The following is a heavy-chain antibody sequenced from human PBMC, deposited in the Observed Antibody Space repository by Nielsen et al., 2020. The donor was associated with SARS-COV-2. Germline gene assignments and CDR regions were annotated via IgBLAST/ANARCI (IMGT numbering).Heavy chain of an antibody. CDR1: GYSFTSYW. CDR2: IYPGDSDT. Sequence: GVSLKISCKGSGYSFTSYWIGWVRQMPGKGLEWMGIIYPGDSDTRYSPSFQGQVTISADKSISTAYLQWSSLKASDTAMYYCARAYSSSSRPGNWFDPWGQGTLVTVSS. CDR3: ARAYSSSSRPGNWFDP. J-gene: IGHJ5*02. D-gene: IGHD6-6*01. V-gene: IGHV5-51*01.